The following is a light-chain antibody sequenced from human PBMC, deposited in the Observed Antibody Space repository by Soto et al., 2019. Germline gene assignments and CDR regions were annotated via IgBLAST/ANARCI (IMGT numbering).Light chain of an antibody. Sequence: PGPRATLSCRASQSVDNYLAWYQQKPGQAPRLLIYDVSNRATGTPARFSGSGSGTDFTLSISSLEPEDFAVYYCQQRSNRPRFTFGPGTKVDIK. CDR3: QQRSNRPRFT. J-gene: IGKJ3*01. CDR1: QSVDNY. CDR2: DVS. V-gene: IGKV3-11*01.